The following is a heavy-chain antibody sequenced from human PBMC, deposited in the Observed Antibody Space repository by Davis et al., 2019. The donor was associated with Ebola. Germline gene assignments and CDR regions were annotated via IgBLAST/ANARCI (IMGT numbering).Heavy chain of an antibody. D-gene: IGHD2-2*01. J-gene: IGHJ4*02. CDR1: GYTFTSYY. CDR2: IIPILGIA. V-gene: IGHV1-69*04. CDR3: ARDLGSYCSSTSCRGY. Sequence: SVKVSCKASGYTFTSYYMHRVRQAPGQGLEWMGRIIPILGIANYAQKFQGRVTITADKSTSTAYMELSSLRSEDTAVYYCARDLGSYCSSTSCRGYWGQGTLVTVSS.